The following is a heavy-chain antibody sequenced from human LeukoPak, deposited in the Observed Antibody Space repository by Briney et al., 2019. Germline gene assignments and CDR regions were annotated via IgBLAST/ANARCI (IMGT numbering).Heavy chain of an antibody. J-gene: IGHJ5*02. V-gene: IGHV4-4*07. CDR3: ARSRIVLADSLDP. D-gene: IGHD6-19*01. Sequence: SETLSLTCTVSGGSISGYYWNWIRQPPGKGLEWIGRIFHSGSTNYNPSLNCRVTMSVDTSKNQFSLKLSSVTAADTAVYYCARSRIVLADSLDPWGQGTLVTVSS. CDR1: GGSISGYY. CDR2: IFHSGST.